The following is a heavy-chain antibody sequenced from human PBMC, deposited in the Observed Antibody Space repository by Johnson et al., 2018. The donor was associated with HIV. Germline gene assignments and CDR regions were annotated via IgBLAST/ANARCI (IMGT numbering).Heavy chain of an antibody. V-gene: IGHV3-15*01. Sequence: VQLVESGGGLVKPGGSLKVSCAASGFTFSNVWMHWVRQAPGKGLEWVGRIKRKTDGGTTDYAAPVTGKFTISRDDSKNTLYLEMNSLKTEDTAVYYCTTDLPYCSGHDCYNAFDLWGQGTTVIVSS. CDR1: GFTFSNVW. CDR2: IKRKTDGGTT. D-gene: IGHD2-15*01. J-gene: IGHJ3*01. CDR3: TTDLPYCSGHDCYNAFDL.